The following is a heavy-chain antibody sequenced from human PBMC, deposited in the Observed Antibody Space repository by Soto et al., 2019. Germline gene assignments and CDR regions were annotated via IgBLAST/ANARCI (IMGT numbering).Heavy chain of an antibody. CDR1: GFTFSPYW. J-gene: IGHJ4*02. D-gene: IGHD6-19*01. V-gene: IGHV3-7*05. CDR2: IKDDGGDE. CDR3: ARGSGWISDN. Sequence: DVQLVESGGGLVQPGGSLRLSCAASGFTFSPYWMSWVRQAPGKGLEWVAIIKDDGGDELYLEAVRGRFTISRDNAKKSLYLAMDSLRVEDTAVSYCARGSGWISDNWGQGTLVTVSS.